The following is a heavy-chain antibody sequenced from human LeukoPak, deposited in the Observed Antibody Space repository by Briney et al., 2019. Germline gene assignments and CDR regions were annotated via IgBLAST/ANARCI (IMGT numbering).Heavy chain of an antibody. CDR2: ISYDGSNK. CDR3: AREVDYGDYFFDY. V-gene: IGHV3-30-3*01. J-gene: IGHJ4*01. CDR1: GFTFSSYA. D-gene: IGHD4-17*01. Sequence: GGSLRLSCAASGFTFSSYAMHWVRQAPGKGLEWVAVISYDGSNKYYADSVKGRFTISRDNSKNTLYLQMNSLRAEDTAVYYCAREVDYGDYFFDYWGQEPWSPSPQ.